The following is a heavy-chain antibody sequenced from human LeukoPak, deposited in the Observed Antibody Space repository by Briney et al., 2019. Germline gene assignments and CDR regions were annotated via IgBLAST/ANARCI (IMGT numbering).Heavy chain of an antibody. J-gene: IGHJ4*02. CDR1: GYTFTGYY. CDR2: INPNSGGT. D-gene: IGHD6-13*01. CDR3: ARDRPRESSSCLSDY. Sequence: ASVKVSCKASGYTFTGYYMHWVRQAPGQGLEWMGWINPNSGGTNYAQKFQGRVTMTRDTSISTAYMELSRLRSDDTAVYYCARDRPRESSSCLSDYWGQGTLVTVSS. V-gene: IGHV1-2*02.